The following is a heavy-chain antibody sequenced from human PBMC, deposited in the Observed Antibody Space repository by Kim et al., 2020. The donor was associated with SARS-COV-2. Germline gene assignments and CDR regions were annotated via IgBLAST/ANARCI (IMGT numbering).Heavy chain of an antibody. Sequence: GGSLRLSCAASGFTFSHSAITWVRQAPGQGLEWVSVISGNGDTAFYADAVKGRFSISRDQSKNTAYLQMNSLRVDDTAVYYCARGGHLGWPDPWGQGTLVTVSS. D-gene: IGHD3-16*01. J-gene: IGHJ5*02. CDR3: ARGGHLGWPDP. V-gene: IGHV3-23*01. CDR2: ISGNGDTA. CDR1: GFTFSHSA.